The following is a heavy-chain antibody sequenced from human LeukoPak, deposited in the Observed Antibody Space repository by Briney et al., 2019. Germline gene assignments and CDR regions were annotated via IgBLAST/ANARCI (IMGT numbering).Heavy chain of an antibody. D-gene: IGHD2-8*02. V-gene: IGHV4-34*01. CDR2: INDSGST. Sequence: SETLSLTCAVYGGSFSRYYWSWIRQPPGTGLEWIGEINDSGSTNYHPSLKSPVTISEDTSKNQFSMKLSSVTAADTAVYYCARARPVRSRNVLVVYASFDYWGQGTLVTVSS. CDR3: ARARPVRSRNVLVVYASFDY. CDR1: GGSFSRYY. J-gene: IGHJ4*02.